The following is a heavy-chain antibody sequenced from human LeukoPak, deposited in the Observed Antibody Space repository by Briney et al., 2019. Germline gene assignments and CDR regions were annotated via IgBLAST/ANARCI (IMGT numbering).Heavy chain of an antibody. V-gene: IGHV3-7*01. CDR1: GFTFGTYW. D-gene: IGHD3-10*01. Sequence: GGSLRLSCAASGFTFGTYWMNWVRQAPGKGLEWVASINPDGSEKYDVDYVKGRFTISRDNAKNSLYLQMNGLRAEDTAVYYCARSGSYWNSRAYFDYWGQGSLVTVS. J-gene: IGHJ4*02. CDR3: ARSGSYWNSRAYFDY. CDR2: INPDGSEK.